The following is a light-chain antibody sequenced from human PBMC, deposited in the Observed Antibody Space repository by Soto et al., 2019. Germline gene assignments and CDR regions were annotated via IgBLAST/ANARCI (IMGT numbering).Light chain of an antibody. V-gene: IGKV2-30*02. Sequence: DVVMTQSPLSLPVTLGQPASISCRSSQSLIHSDGNTYLNWFQQRPGQSPRRLIYEVSDRDSGVPVRFSGSAEGTDFTLKISRVEAEDVGVYYCMQGTHWPWTFGQGTEVEIK. CDR2: EVS. J-gene: IGKJ1*01. CDR1: QSLIHSDGNTY. CDR3: MQGTHWPWT.